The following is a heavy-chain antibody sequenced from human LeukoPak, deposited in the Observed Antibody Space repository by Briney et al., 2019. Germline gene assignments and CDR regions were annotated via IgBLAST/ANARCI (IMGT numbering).Heavy chain of an antibody. J-gene: IGHJ4*02. CDR2: IWYDGSVK. CDR3: ARDGSSRSLGN. V-gene: IGHV3-33*01. Sequence: GGSLRLSCAASGFIFSSYGMHWVRQAPGKGLEWVAVIWYDGSVKYYADSVKGRFTISRDNSKNTVHLQMNSLRAEDTAVYYCARDGSSRSLGNWGQGTLVSVSS. CDR1: GFIFSSYG.